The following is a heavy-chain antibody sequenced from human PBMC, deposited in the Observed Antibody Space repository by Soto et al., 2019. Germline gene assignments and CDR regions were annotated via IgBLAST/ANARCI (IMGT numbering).Heavy chain of an antibody. CDR2: FYYSQST. CDR1: GGSLTSNSYY. V-gene: IGHV4-39*01. CDR3: ARRSTVTYDY. J-gene: IGHJ4*02. Sequence: KSSETLSLTCTVSGGSLTSNSYYWGWIRQPPGKGLEWIGSFYYSQSTYFNPSLKSRVTISVETSKNQYSLKLSAVTAADTAVYYCARRSTVTYDYWGQGILVTVSS. D-gene: IGHD4-17*01.